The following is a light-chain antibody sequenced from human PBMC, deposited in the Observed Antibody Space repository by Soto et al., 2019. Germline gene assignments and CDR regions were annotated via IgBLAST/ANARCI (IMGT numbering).Light chain of an antibody. V-gene: IGKV3-11*01. CDR3: QQRSDWFT. CDR1: QSVRSN. CDR2: GAS. J-gene: IGKJ5*01. Sequence: EIVMTQSPATLSVSTWEGATLSFRASQSVRSNLAWYQQKPGQAPRLLIYGASTRATGIPARFSGSGSGTDFTLTISSLEPEDFAVYYCQQRSDWFTFGQGTRLEIK.